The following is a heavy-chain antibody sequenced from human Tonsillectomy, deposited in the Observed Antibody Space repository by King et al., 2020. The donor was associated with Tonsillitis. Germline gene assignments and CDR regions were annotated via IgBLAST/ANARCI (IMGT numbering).Heavy chain of an antibody. V-gene: IGHV3-11*05. CDR3: ARPPQRDTIFGVVPRDNYYMDV. J-gene: IGHJ6*03. Sequence: VQLVESGGGLVEPGGSLRLSCAASGFTFSDYYMSWIRQAPGKGLEWVSYISSSSSYTNYADSVKGRFTISRDNAKNSLYLQMNSLRAEDTAVYYCARPPQRDTIFGVVPRDNYYMDVWGKGTTVTVSS. D-gene: IGHD3-3*01. CDR2: ISSSSSYT. CDR1: GFTFSDYY.